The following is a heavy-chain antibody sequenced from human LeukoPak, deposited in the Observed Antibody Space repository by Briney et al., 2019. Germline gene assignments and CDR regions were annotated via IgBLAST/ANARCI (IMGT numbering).Heavy chain of an antibody. CDR3: AKDIQAAVGTPYFQH. J-gene: IGHJ1*01. CDR2: ISWDGGST. V-gene: IGHV3-43D*04. D-gene: IGHD6-13*01. CDR1: GFTFDDYA. Sequence: GGSLRLSCAASGFTFDDYAMHWVRQAPGKGLEWVSLISWDGGSTYHADSVKGRFTISRDNSKNSLYLQMNSLRAEDTALYYCAKDIQAAVGTPYFQHWGQGTLVTVSS.